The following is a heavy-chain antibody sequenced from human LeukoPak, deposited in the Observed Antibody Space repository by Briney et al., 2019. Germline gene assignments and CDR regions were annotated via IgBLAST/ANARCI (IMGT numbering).Heavy chain of an antibody. CDR2: INPDGGIR. D-gene: IGHD1-26*01. V-gene: IGHV3-74*03. J-gene: IGHJ4*02. CDR3: AREARVGGALQY. Sequence: PGGSLRLSCAASGLTFSTYWMHWVRQAPGKGLAWVARINPDGGIRTYANSVQGRVTISRGTAKDTLFLQMNSLRAEDTAVYYCAREARVGGALQYWGQGTPVTVSS. CDR1: GLTFSTYW.